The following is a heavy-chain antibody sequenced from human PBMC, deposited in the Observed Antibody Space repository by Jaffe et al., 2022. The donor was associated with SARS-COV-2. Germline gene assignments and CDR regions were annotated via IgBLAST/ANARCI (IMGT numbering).Heavy chain of an antibody. J-gene: IGHJ4*02. CDR3: TRDEYSAHRWSRGLERIVVDY. V-gene: IGHV3-49*03. Sequence: EVQLVESGGGLVQPGRSLRLSCTASGFTFGDYAMSWFRQAPGKGLEWVGFIRSKAYGGTTEYAASVKGRFTISRDDSKSIAYLQMNSLKTEDTAVYYCTRDEYSAHRWSRGLERIVVDYWGQGTLVTVSS. D-gene: IGHD1-1*01. CDR2: IRSKAYGGTT. CDR1: GFTFGDYA.